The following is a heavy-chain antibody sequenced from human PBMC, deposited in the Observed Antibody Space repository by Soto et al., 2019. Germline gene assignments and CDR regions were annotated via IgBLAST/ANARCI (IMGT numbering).Heavy chain of an antibody. CDR1: GFTFSSYW. CDR3: ARDPSPYSGSYYDY. Sequence: GGSLRLSCAASGFTFSSYWMSWVRQAPGKGLEWVANIKQDGSEKYYVDSVKGRFTISRDNAKNSLYLQMNSLRAEDTAVYYCARDPSPYSGSYYDYWGQGTLVTVSS. J-gene: IGHJ4*02. V-gene: IGHV3-7*03. D-gene: IGHD1-26*01. CDR2: IKQDGSEK.